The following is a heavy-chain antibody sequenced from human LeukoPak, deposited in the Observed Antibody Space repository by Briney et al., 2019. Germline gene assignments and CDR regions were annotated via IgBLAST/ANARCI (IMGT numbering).Heavy chain of an antibody. J-gene: IGHJ6*03. Sequence: ASVKVSCKASGYTFTSYDINWVRQATGQGLEWMGWMNPNSGNTGYAQKFQGRVTMTRNTSISTAYMELSSLRSEDTAVYYCARGPREGTMVRGKNYYYYMDVWGKGTTVTISS. CDR2: MNPNSGNT. CDR1: GYTFTSYD. CDR3: ARGPREGTMVRGKNYYYYMDV. V-gene: IGHV1-8*01. D-gene: IGHD3-10*01.